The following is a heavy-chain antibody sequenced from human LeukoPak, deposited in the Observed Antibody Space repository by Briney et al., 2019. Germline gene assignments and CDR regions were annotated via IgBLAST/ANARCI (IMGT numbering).Heavy chain of an antibody. V-gene: IGHV4-39*01. Sequence: PSETLSLTCTVSGGSISSSSYYWGWIRHPPGKGLELIGSIYYSGSTYYNPSPKSRVTISVDTSKNQFSLKLRSVTAADPAVYYCASHLKADFWSGYSFDPWGQGTLVTVSS. CDR1: GGSISSSSYY. J-gene: IGHJ5*02. D-gene: IGHD3-3*01. CDR2: IYYSGST. CDR3: ASHLKADFWSGYSFDP.